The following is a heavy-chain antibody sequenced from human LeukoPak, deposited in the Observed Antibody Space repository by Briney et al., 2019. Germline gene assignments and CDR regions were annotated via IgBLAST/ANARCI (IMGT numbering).Heavy chain of an antibody. D-gene: IGHD3-16*01. CDR2: IKQDGSEG. J-gene: IGHJ4*02. V-gene: IGHV3-7*01. CDR3: ARLGENADFDY. CDR1: GFTFSSYW. Sequence: GGSLRLSCAASGFTFSSYWMSWVRQAPGKGLEWVANIKQDGSEGYSVDSVKGRFTFSRDNAKNSLYLQINSLRAEDTAVYYCARLGENADFDYWGQGTLVTVSP.